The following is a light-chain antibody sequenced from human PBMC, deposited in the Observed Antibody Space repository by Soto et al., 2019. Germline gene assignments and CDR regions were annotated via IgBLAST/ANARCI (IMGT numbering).Light chain of an antibody. CDR2: GAT. Sequence: EIVLTQSPGSLSLSPGERATLSCRASQSVDSTFFAWYQKKPGQAPRLLIYGATKRATGVPDRFSGSGSGTDFTLTISRLEPEDFAVYYCQQYMSSVTFGKGTKVEI. J-gene: IGKJ1*01. CDR1: QSVDSTF. V-gene: IGKV3-20*01. CDR3: QQYMSSVT.